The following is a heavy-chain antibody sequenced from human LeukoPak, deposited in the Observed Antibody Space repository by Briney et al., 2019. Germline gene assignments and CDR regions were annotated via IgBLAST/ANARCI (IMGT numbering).Heavy chain of an antibody. D-gene: IGHD5-18*01. Sequence: PSETLSLTCAVYGGSFSGYYWSWIRQPPGKGLEWIGEINHSGSTYYNPSLKSRVTISVDTSKNQFSLKLSSVTAADTAVYYCARHGSSSWIQLWSLSHYYMDVWGKGTTVTISS. CDR2: INHSGST. CDR1: GGSFSGYY. V-gene: IGHV4-34*01. CDR3: ARHGSSSWIQLWSLSHYYMDV. J-gene: IGHJ6*03.